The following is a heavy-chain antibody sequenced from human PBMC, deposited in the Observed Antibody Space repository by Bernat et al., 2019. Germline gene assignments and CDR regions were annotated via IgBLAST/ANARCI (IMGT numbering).Heavy chain of an antibody. V-gene: IGHV3-21*01. CDR1: GFTFSGYG. D-gene: IGHD1-26*01. Sequence: EVQLVESGGGLVKPGGSLRPSCAASGFTFSGYGMNWVRQAPGKGLDWVSSITSHSSYIYYADSLKGRFTISRDNAKSSLYLQMNSLRAEDTAVYYCARDESGSYYGAIDYWGQGTLLTVS. J-gene: IGHJ4*02. CDR2: ITSHSSYI. CDR3: ARDESGSYYGAIDY.